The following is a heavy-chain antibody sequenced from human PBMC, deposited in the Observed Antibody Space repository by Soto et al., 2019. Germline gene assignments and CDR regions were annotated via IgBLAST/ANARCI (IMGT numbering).Heavy chain of an antibody. D-gene: IGHD3-10*01. CDR3: ARGGVRGGDLDY. V-gene: IGHV3-74*01. CDR1: GFTFSNYW. Sequence: EVQLVESGGGLVQPGGSLRLSFAASGFTFSNYWMDWVRQAPGKGLVWVSRIKRDGSSISYADSVKGRVTISRDNAKNTLYLQMNSLSAEDTAVCYCARGGVRGGDLDYWGQGSLVTVSS. CDR2: IKRDGSSI. J-gene: IGHJ4*02.